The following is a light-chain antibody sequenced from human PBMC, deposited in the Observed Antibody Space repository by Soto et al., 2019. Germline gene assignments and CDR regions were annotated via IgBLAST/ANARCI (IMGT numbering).Light chain of an antibody. CDR1: SSDVGGYNY. V-gene: IGLV2-14*01. Sequence: QSVLTQPASVSGSPGQWITISCTGTSSDVGGYNYVSWYQQHPGKAPKLIIYEVSNRPSGVSNRFSGSKSGDTASLTISGLHAEDEADYYCSSYTSSSTLCVFGTGTKVTVL. CDR2: EVS. CDR3: SSYTSSSTLCV. J-gene: IGLJ1*01.